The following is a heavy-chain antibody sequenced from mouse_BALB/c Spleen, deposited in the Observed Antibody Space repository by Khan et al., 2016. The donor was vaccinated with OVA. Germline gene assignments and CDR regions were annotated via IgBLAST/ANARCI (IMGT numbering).Heavy chain of an antibody. CDR2: ISDAGSYT. CDR1: GFTFSDYY. Sequence: EVELVESGGGLVKPGGSLKLSCAASGFTFSDYYMYWVRQTPEKRLEWVATISDAGSYTYYPDSVKGRFTISRDNAKNNLYLQMSSLKSEDTAIYYCTRGGYGVFGYWGQGTLVTVSA. J-gene: IGHJ3*01. D-gene: IGHD2-14*01. CDR3: TRGGYGVFGY. V-gene: IGHV5-4*02.